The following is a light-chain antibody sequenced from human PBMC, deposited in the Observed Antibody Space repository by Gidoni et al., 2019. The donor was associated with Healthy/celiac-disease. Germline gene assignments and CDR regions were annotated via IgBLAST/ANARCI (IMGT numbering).Light chain of an antibody. CDR1: QSVSSN. J-gene: IGKJ1*01. Sequence: EIVMTQSPATLSVSPGERATLSCRASQSVSSNLAWYQQKPGQAPRLLIYGASSGSGTEFTLIISSLQSEDFAVYHCQQYNNWPWTFGQGTKVEIK. V-gene: IGKV3-15*01. CDR2: GAS. CDR3: QQYNNWPWT.